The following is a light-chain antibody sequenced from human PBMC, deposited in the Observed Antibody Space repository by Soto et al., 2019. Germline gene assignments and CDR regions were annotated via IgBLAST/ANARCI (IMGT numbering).Light chain of an antibody. CDR1: GSDVGGYNY. CDR2: DVT. CDR3: CSYAGTYTLV. J-gene: IGLJ2*01. Sequence: QSALTQPRSVSGSPGQSVTISCTGSGSDVGGYNYVSWYQQHPDKAPKLIIYDVTKRPSGVPDRFSGSKSGNTASLTISGLQAEDEADYYCCSYAGTYTLVFGGGTKLTVL. V-gene: IGLV2-11*01.